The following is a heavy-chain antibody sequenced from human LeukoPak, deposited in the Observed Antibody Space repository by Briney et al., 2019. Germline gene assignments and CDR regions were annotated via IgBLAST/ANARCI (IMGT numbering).Heavy chain of an antibody. Sequence: GGSLRLSCAASGFTFSSYAMSWVRRAPGKGLEWVSAISGSDGSTYYADSVKGRFTISRDNSKNTLYLQMNSLRAEDTAVYYCAKGRSSSCYDGLDYWGQGTLVTVSS. CDR3: AKGRSSSCYDGLDY. V-gene: IGHV3-23*01. D-gene: IGHD2-2*01. CDR1: GFTFSSYA. CDR2: ISGSDGST. J-gene: IGHJ4*02.